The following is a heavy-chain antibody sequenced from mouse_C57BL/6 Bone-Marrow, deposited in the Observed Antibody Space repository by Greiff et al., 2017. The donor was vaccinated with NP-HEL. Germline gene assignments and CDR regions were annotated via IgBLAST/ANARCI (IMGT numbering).Heavy chain of an antibody. D-gene: IGHD2-3*01. Sequence: EVKVVESGGGLVKPGGSLKLSCAASGFTFSSYAMSWVRQTPEKRLEWVATISDGGSYTYYPDNVKGRFTISRDNAKNNLYLQMSHLKSEDTAMYYCARDGYYVPFYYAMDYWGQGTSVTVSS. CDR2: ISDGGSYT. CDR3: ARDGYYVPFYYAMDY. J-gene: IGHJ4*01. CDR1: GFTFSSYA. V-gene: IGHV5-4*01.